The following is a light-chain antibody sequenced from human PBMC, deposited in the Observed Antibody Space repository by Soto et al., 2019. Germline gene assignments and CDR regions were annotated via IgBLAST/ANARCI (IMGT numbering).Light chain of an antibody. V-gene: IGKV3-20*01. CDR3: KQYGSLSWT. CDR2: GAS. CDR1: QSVSSNY. J-gene: IGKJ1*01. Sequence: VLTQSPGTLSLSPGERATLSCRASQSVSSNYLAWYQQKPGQAPRLLIYGASTRATGVPDRFSGSGSGTDFTLTIRRLEPEDFAVYHCKQYGSLSWTVGQGTKV.